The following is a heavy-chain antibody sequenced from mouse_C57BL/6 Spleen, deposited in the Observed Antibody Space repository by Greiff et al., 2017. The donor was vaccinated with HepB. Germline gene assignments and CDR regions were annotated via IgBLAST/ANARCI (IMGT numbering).Heavy chain of an antibody. V-gene: IGHV1-63*01. D-gene: IGHD1-1*01. CDR3: ARGRVYYGSSYEGAMDY. CDR2: IYPGGGYT. J-gene: IGHJ4*01. Sequence: QVQLQQSGAELVRPGTSVKMSCKASGYTFTNYWIGWAKQRPGHGLEWIGDIYPGGGYTNYNEKFKGKATLTADKSSSTAYMQFSSLTSEDSAIYYCARGRVYYGSSYEGAMDYWGQGTSVTVSS. CDR1: GYTFTNYW.